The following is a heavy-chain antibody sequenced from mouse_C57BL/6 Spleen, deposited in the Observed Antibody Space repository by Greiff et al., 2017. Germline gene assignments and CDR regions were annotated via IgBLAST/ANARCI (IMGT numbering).Heavy chain of an antibody. V-gene: IGHV1-50*01. CDR2: IDPSDSYT. CDR3: ARLGAQASAMDY. D-gene: IGHD3-2*02. Sequence: QVQLQQPGAELVKPGASVKLSCKASGYTFTSYWMQWVKQRPGQGLEWIGEIDPSDSYTNYNQKFKGKATLTVDTSSRTAYMQLSSLTSEDSAVYYCARLGAQASAMDYWGQGTSVTVSS. J-gene: IGHJ4*01. CDR1: GYTFTSYW.